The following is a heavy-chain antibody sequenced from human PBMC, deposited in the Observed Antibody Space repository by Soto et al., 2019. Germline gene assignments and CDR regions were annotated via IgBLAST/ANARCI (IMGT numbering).Heavy chain of an antibody. J-gene: IGHJ6*01. Sequence: APLKRSCKASGYTFTGYHINRGRQATGQGLEWMGWMNPNSGNTGYAQKFQGRVTMTRNTSISTAYMELSSLRSEDTAVYYCARGPPMTTPCMGVWGQGTTGTVSS. CDR1: GYTFTGYH. V-gene: IGHV1-8*01. CDR3: ARGPPMTTPCMGV. CDR2: MNPNSGNT. D-gene: IGHD4-17*01.